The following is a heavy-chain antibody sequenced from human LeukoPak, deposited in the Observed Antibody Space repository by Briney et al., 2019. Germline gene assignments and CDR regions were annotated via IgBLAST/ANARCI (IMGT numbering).Heavy chain of an antibody. Sequence: ASVKVSCKASGYTFTGYYMHWVRQAPGQGLEWMGWISPNSGGTNYAQKFQGRVTMTRDTSISTAYMELSRLRSDDTAVYYCARDPGGGIVVVPAALGFDYWGQGTLVTVSS. CDR3: ARDPGGGIVVVPAALGFDY. J-gene: IGHJ4*02. CDR1: GYTFTGYY. D-gene: IGHD2-2*01. V-gene: IGHV1-2*02. CDR2: ISPNSGGT.